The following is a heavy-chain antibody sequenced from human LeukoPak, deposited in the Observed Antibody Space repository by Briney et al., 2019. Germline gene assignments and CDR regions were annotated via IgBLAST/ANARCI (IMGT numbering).Heavy chain of an antibody. Sequence: GGSLRLSCAASGFTFSSYAMHWVRQAPGKGLEWVAVISYDGSNKYYADSVKGRFTISRDNSKNTLYLQMNSLRAEDTAVYYCARNYYGSSGYYYSLGYWGQGTLVTVCS. CDR3: ARNYYGSSGYYYSLGY. J-gene: IGHJ4*02. CDR1: GFTFSSYA. CDR2: ISYDGSNK. D-gene: IGHD3-22*01. V-gene: IGHV3-30-3*01.